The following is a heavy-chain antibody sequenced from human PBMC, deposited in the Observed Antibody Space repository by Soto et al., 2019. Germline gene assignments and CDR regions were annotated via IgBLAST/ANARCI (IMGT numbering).Heavy chain of an antibody. CDR1: GGTFSSYG. CDR2: IIPIFGTA. CDR3: ATQVLPNYYYYGIDV. V-gene: IGHV1-69*12. J-gene: IGHJ6*02. Sequence: QVQLVQSGAEVKKPGSSVKVSCKASGGTFSSYGISWVRQAPGQGLEWMGGIIPIFGTADYTQKFQGRVTIIADESTSTAYMELSSLRSEDTAVYYCATQVLPNYYYYGIDVWCQGTTVTVSS.